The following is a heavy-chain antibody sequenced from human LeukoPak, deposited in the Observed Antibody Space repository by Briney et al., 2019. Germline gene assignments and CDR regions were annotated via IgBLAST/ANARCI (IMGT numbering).Heavy chain of an antibody. J-gene: IGHJ6*03. CDR3: ARLNWHFATSYYYMDV. D-gene: IGHD3-3*02. CDR1: GGSFSGYY. Sequence: PSETLSLTCAVYGGSFSGYYWSWIRQPPGKGLEWLGEINHSGSTNYNPSLKSRVTISLDTSKNQFSLKLSSVTAADTAVYYCARLNWHFATSYYYMDVWGKGTTVTVSS. CDR2: INHSGST. V-gene: IGHV4-34*01.